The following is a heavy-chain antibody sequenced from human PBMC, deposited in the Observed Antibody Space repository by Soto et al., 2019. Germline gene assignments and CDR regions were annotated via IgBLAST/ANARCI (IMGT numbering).Heavy chain of an antibody. J-gene: IGHJ4*02. V-gene: IGHV3-11*01. CDR3: ARRGATTRNFDY. Sequence: GGSLRLSCAASGFTFSDYYMSWVRQAPGKGLEWLSYISSVGSSTYYADSVKGRFTISRDNAKNSLYLQMNSLRAEDTAVYYCARRGATTRNFDYWGQGTLVTVSS. CDR2: ISSVGSST. D-gene: IGHD5-12*01. CDR1: GFTFSDYY.